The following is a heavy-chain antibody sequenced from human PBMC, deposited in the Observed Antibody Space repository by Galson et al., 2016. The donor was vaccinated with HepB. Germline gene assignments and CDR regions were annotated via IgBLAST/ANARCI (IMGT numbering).Heavy chain of an antibody. D-gene: IGHD3-22*01. V-gene: IGHV3-48*01. J-gene: IGHJ6*02. Sequence: SLRLSCAASGFTFSNCSMNWVRQAPGKGLEWVSYISSSTSTINNADSVKGRFTISRDNAKNSLYLQMRSLRSDDTAVYYCARPNSTYYYDSGDYRLAYYGMDVWGQGTTVTVSS. CDR2: ISSSTSTI. CDR1: GFTFSNCS. CDR3: ARPNSTYYYDSGDYRLAYYGMDV.